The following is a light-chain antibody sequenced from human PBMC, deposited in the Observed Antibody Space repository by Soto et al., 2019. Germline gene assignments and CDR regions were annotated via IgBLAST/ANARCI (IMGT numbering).Light chain of an antibody. CDR2: DTS. J-gene: IGKJ5*01. CDR3: QQRSNWLIT. CDR1: QRVNSY. V-gene: IGKV3-11*01. Sequence: EVVLTQSPGTLSLSPGERATLSCRASQRVNSYLNWYQQRPGQSPRLLVYDTSSRATGIPARFSGSGSGTDFTPTSSSLDPEYFAVYYCQQRSNWLITFGQGTRLEIK.